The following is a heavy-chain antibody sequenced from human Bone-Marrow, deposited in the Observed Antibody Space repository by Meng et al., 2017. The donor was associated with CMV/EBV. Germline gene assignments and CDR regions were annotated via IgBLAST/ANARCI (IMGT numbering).Heavy chain of an antibody. CDR3: AREDYNDLPGRSGAFDI. CDR2: ISSSSSYI. J-gene: IGHJ3*02. V-gene: IGHV3-21*01. Sequence: GESLKISCAASRFTFSRYTMNWVRQAPGKGLEWVSSISSSSSYIYYADSVKGRFTISRDNAKNSLYLQMNSLRAEDTAVYFCAREDYNDLPGRSGAFDIWGQGTMVTVSS. CDR1: RFTFSRYT. D-gene: IGHD3-10*01.